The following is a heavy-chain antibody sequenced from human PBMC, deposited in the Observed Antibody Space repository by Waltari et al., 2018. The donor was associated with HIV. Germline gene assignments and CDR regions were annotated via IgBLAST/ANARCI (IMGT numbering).Heavy chain of an antibody. D-gene: IGHD3-16*01. Sequence: QVQLVQSGAEVKKPGPSVKVSCKASGGACSSYTINGGRKAPGQGREWLGRIIPMSNTPNNAQKFQGRVTITAHKSTSTAYMELTSLRSDDTAVYYCASARETMGVDFDSWGLGTLVTVSS. CDR1: GGACSSYT. V-gene: IGHV1-69*08. J-gene: IGHJ4*02. CDR3: ASARETMGVDFDS. CDR2: IIPMSNTP.